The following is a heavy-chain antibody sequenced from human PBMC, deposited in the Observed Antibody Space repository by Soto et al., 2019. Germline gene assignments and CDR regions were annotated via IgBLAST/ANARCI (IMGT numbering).Heavy chain of an antibody. CDR1: GYTFTSYG. J-gene: IGHJ3*02. CDR2: ISAYNGNT. CDR3: ARDGNYDSSGYYGDAFDI. Sequence: ASVKVSCKASGYTFTSYGISWVRQAPGQGLEWMGWISAYNGNTNYAQKLQGRVTMTTDTSTSTAYMELRSRRSDDTAVYYCARDGNYDSSGYYGDAFDIWGQGTMVTVSS. D-gene: IGHD3-22*01. V-gene: IGHV1-18*04.